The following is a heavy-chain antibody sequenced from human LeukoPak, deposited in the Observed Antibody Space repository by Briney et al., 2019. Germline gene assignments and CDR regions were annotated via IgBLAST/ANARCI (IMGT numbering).Heavy chain of an antibody. D-gene: IGHD3-10*01. CDR2: INTNTGNP. CDR1: GYTFTSYA. CDR3: ARASGFYYGSGSYYNPIHFEY. V-gene: IGHV7-4-1*02. J-gene: IGHJ4*02. Sequence: ASVKVSCKASGYTFTSYAMNWVRQAPGQGLEWMGWINTNTGNPTYAQGFTGRFVFSLDTSVSTAYLQISSLKAEDTAVYYCARASGFYYGSGSYYNPIHFEYWGQGTLVTVSS.